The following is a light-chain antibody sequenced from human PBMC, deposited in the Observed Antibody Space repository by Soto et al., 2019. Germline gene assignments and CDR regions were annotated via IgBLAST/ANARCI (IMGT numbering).Light chain of an antibody. CDR3: AIWDDSLNGFYV. CDR1: RSNIDSNT. CDR2: GNN. J-gene: IGLJ1*01. Sequence: QSVLTQPPSASGTPGQTVTISCSGGRSNIDSNTVNWYQQLPGTAPKLLIYGNNQRPSGVPDRFSGLRSGTSASLAISGLRSEDEADYYCAIWDDSLNGFYVFGVGTKVTVL. V-gene: IGLV1-44*01.